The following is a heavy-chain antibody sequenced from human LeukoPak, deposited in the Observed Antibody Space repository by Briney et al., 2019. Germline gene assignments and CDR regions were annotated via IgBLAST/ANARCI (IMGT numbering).Heavy chain of an antibody. V-gene: IGHV3-21*01. Sequence: SGGSLRLSCAASGFTFSTYSMNWVRQAPGKGLEWVSSISSGSSFIYYADSVKGRFTISRDNAKNSLFLQMNSLRAEDTALYYCARESSGYFYWRHGTLVTVSS. CDR3: ARESSGYFY. CDR2: ISSGSSFI. J-gene: IGHJ4*01. D-gene: IGHD3-22*01. CDR1: GFTFSTYS.